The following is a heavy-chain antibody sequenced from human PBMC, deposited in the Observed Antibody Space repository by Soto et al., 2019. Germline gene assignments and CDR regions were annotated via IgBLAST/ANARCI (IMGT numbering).Heavy chain of an antibody. D-gene: IGHD1-20*01. J-gene: IGHJ6*04. CDR1: GFTFSSYG. Sequence: QVQLVESGGGVVQPGRSLRLSCAASGFTFSSYGMHWVRQAPGKGLEWVAIISFDGSNRYYADSVKGRFTISRDSSKNAVYVRVNCLRSEDTAGYCCSGTAGFSHYNSYTNFRGTGTTVTVPS. V-gene: IGHV3-33*01. CDR3: SGTAGFSHYNSYTNF. CDR2: ISFDGSNR.